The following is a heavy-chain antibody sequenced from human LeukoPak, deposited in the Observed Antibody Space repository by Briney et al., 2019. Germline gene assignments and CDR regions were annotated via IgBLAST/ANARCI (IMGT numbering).Heavy chain of an antibody. CDR2: ISSDGTTE. D-gene: IGHD6-6*01. Sequence: PGGSLRLSCAGSGFTFASYAVHWVRQAPGKRLEWVAFISSDGTTEHYRDSVKGRFTLSRDNSKNTLYLQMNSLRAEDTAVYYCAKDRPSSSPGYYFDYWGQGTLVTVSS. J-gene: IGHJ4*02. CDR3: AKDRPSSSPGYYFDY. V-gene: IGHV3-30-3*01. CDR1: GFTFASYA.